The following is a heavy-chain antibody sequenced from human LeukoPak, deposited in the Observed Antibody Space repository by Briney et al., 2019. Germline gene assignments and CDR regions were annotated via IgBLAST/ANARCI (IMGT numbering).Heavy chain of an antibody. J-gene: IGHJ4*02. Sequence: ASVKVSCKASGYTFISYGISWVRQAPGQGLEWMGWVSAYADDTNYVQKFQGRVTMTTDTSTSTAYMELRSLRSDDTAVYYCARDCIGCHGFDYWGQGTLVTVS. CDR1: GYTFISYG. CDR3: ARDCIGCHGFDY. D-gene: IGHD2-15*01. CDR2: VSAYADDT. V-gene: IGHV1-18*01.